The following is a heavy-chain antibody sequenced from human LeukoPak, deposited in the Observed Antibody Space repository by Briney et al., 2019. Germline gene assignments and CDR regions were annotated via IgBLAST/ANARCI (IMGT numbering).Heavy chain of an antibody. V-gene: IGHV1-46*01. Sequence: ASVKVSCKASGYTFTSYYMHWVRQAPGQGREWMGIIKPSGGSTSYAQKFQGRVTMTRGTSTSTVYMELSRLRSEDTAVYYCARESGDLENYFDYWGQGTLVTVSS. J-gene: IGHJ4*02. D-gene: IGHD7-27*01. CDR1: GYTFTSYY. CDR3: ARESGDLENYFDY. CDR2: IKPSGGST.